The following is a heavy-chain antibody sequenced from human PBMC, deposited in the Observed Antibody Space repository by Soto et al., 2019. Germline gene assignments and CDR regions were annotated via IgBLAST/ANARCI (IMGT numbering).Heavy chain of an antibody. J-gene: IGHJ4*02. V-gene: IGHV2-5*01. CDR2: VNWNDNK. Sequence: QITLKESGPTLVEPTQTLTLTCTFSGFSLSTSGVGVGWIRQPPGQALEWLAFVNWNDNKRYSPSLNSRLSITTDTSKNQVVLTMTNMDSVDTGTYYFAHRRPTVITPFDYWGQGTLVTVST. D-gene: IGHD4-17*01. CDR3: AHRRPTVITPFDY. CDR1: GFSLSTSGVG.